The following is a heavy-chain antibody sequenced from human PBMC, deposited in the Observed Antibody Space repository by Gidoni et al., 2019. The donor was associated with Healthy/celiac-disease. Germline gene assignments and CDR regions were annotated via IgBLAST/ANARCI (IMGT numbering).Heavy chain of an antibody. J-gene: IGHJ5*02. CDR1: GSTFTGYY. Sequence: QVQLVQSGAEVKKPGASVKVSCKASGSTFTGYYMHWVRHAPGQGLEWMGWINPNSGGTNYAQKFQGRVTMTRDTSISTAYMELSRLRSDDTAVYYCARVEYSSSSPWFDPWGQGTLVTVSS. V-gene: IGHV1-2*02. CDR2: INPNSGGT. D-gene: IGHD6-6*01. CDR3: ARVEYSSSSPWFDP.